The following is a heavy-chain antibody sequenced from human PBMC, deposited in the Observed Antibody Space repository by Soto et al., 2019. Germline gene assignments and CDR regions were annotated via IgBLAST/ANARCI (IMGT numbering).Heavy chain of an antibody. CDR2: IYYSGST. Sequence: SETLSLTCTVSGGSISSSSYYWGWIRQPPGKGLEWIGSIYYSGSTYYNPSLKSRVTISVDTSKNQFSLKLSSVTAADTAVYYCARQDTVTTRAEPNFDYWGQGTLVTVSS. D-gene: IGHD4-4*01. V-gene: IGHV4-39*01. CDR3: ARQDTVTTRAEPNFDY. J-gene: IGHJ4*02. CDR1: GGSISSSSYY.